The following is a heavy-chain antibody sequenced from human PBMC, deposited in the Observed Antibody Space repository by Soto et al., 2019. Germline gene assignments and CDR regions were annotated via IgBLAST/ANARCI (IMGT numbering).Heavy chain of an antibody. Sequence: LSLTCTVSGGSISSGDYYWSWIRQPPGKGLEWIGYIYYSGSTYYNPSLKSRVTISVDTSKNQFSLKLSSVTAADTAVYYCARTWNYDEGGWFDPWGQGTLVTVSS. V-gene: IGHV4-30-4*01. CDR3: ARTWNYDEGGWFDP. CDR1: GGSISSGDYY. CDR2: IYYSGST. D-gene: IGHD1-7*01. J-gene: IGHJ5*02.